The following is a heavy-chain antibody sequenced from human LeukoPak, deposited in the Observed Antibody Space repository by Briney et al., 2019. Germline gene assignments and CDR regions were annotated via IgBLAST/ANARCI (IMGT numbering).Heavy chain of an antibody. CDR2: ISWNSGSI. J-gene: IGHJ3*02. CDR3: AKDKSDYVWGNAFDI. Sequence: GGSLRLSCAASGFTFDDYAMHWVRQALGKGLEWVSGISWNSGSIGYADSVKGRFTISRDNAKNSLYLQMNSLRAEDTALYYCAKDKSDYVWGNAFDIWGQGTMVTVSS. D-gene: IGHD3-16*01. V-gene: IGHV3-9*01. CDR1: GFTFDDYA.